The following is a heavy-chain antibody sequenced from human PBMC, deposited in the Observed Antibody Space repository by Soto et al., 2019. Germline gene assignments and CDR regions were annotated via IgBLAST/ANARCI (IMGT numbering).Heavy chain of an antibody. V-gene: IGHV3-43*01. J-gene: IGHJ3*01. CDR1: GFRFDDDT. CDR3: AKPHGRGWNAFDA. Sequence: GGSLRLSCAASGFRFDDDTMHWVRQGPGKGLEWVSRVSWNSGETYHVDFVKGRFSISRDNSENSLYLQMNSLRAEDTALYYCAKPHGRGWNAFDAWGQGTLVTVS. CDR2: VSWNSGET. D-gene: IGHD1-1*01.